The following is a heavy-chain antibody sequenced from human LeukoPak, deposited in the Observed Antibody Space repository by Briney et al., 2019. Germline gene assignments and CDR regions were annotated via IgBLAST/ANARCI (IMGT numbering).Heavy chain of an antibody. Sequence: SETLSLTCTVSGGSISSYYWSWIRQPPGKGLEWIGYIYYSGSTNYNPSLKSRVTISVDTSKNQFSLKLSSVTAADTAVYYCARAPPSAMVTAYFDYWGQGTLVTVSS. CDR2: IYYSGST. CDR1: GGSISSYY. CDR3: ARAPPSAMVTAYFDY. J-gene: IGHJ4*02. D-gene: IGHD5-18*01. V-gene: IGHV4-59*01.